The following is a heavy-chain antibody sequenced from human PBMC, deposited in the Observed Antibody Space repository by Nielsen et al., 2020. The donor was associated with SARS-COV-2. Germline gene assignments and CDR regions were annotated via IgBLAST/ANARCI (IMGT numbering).Heavy chain of an antibody. Sequence: KFQGRVTVTTDTSTNTVYMELRSLRSDDTAVYHCARHTVYSSTWFAFDLWGQGTMVTVSS. J-gene: IGHJ3*01. D-gene: IGHD6-13*01. V-gene: IGHV1-18*01. CDR3: ARHTVYSSTWFAFDL.